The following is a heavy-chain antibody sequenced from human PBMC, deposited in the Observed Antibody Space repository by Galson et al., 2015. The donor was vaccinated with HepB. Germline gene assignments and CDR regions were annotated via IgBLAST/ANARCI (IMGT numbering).Heavy chain of an antibody. J-gene: IGHJ3*02. CDR3: ATFPHLGYCSSTSCHDAFDI. V-gene: IGHV1-69*01. CDR2: IIPIFGTA. D-gene: IGHD2-2*01. CDR1: GGTFSSYA. Sequence: VKVSCKASGGTFSSYAISWVRQAPGQGLEWMGGIIPIFGTANYAQKFQGRVTITADESTSTAYMELSSLRSEDTAVYYCATFPHLGYCSSTSCHDAFDIWGQGTMVTVSS.